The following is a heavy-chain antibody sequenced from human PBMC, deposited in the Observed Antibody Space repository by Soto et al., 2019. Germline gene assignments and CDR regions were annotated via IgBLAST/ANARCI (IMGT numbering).Heavy chain of an antibody. CDR2: IIPIFGTA. CDR3: ARAFMLRSSSWWGCFDY. Sequence: QVQLVQSGAEVKKPGSSVKVSCKASGGTFSSYAISWVRQAPGQGLEWMGGIIPIFGTANYAQKFQGRVTITADESTRTAYMELSSLRSEDTAVYYCARAFMLRSSSWWGCFDYWGQGTLVTVSS. CDR1: GGTFSSYA. J-gene: IGHJ4*02. D-gene: IGHD6-13*01. V-gene: IGHV1-69*01.